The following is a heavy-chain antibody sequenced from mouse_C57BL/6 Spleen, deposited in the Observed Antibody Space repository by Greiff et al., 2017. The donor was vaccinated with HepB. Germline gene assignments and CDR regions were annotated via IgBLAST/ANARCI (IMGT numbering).Heavy chain of an antibody. CDR1: GFNIKDYY. CDR3: THDGYYPYYAMDY. CDR2: IDPEDGDT. Sequence: EVQRVESGAELVRPGASVKLSCTASGFNIKDYYMHWVKQRPEQGLEWIGRIDPEDGDTEYAPKFQGKATMTADTSSNPAYLQLSSLTSEDTAVYYCTHDGYYPYYAMDYWGQGTSVTVSS. V-gene: IGHV14-1*01. D-gene: IGHD2-3*01. J-gene: IGHJ4*01.